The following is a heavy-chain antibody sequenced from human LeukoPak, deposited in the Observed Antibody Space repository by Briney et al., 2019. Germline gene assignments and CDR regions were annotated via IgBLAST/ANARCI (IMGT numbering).Heavy chain of an antibody. CDR2: ITGSGGIT. CDR3: AKWGDYDILTGYYDPDY. Sequence: GGSLRLSCVASGFTFSNYAMSWVRQAPGKGLEWVSAITGSGGITYYADSVKGRFTISRDNSKNTLYLQMNSLRAEDTAVYYCAKWGDYDILTGYYDPDYWGQGTLVTVSS. CDR1: GFTFSNYA. D-gene: IGHD3-9*01. V-gene: IGHV3-23*01. J-gene: IGHJ4*02.